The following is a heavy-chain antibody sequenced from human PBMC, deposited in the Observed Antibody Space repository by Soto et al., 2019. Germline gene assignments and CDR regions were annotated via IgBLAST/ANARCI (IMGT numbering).Heavy chain of an antibody. Sequence: ASVKVSCKVSGHTLSELSIHWVRQAPGKGLEWMGGFDSENEKTVYAQKFQGRVTMTEDTPTATAYMELSSLRSDDTAVYYCTTTPKYGDAYYYYYYGLDVWGQGTTVTVSS. D-gene: IGHD4-17*01. CDR3: TTTPKYGDAYYYYYYGLDV. V-gene: IGHV1-24*01. CDR1: GHTLSELS. CDR2: FDSENEKT. J-gene: IGHJ6*02.